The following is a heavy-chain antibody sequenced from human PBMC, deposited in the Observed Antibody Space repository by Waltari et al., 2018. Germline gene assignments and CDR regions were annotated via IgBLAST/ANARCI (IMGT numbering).Heavy chain of an antibody. CDR3: ARNIVVVPAAPIAVAGTAGSYMDV. CDR1: GGSFSGYY. D-gene: IGHD2-2*01. V-gene: IGHV4-34*01. CDR2: IKHSGST. Sequence: QVQLQQWGAGLLKPSETLSLTCAVYGGSFSGYYWSWIRQPPGKGREWIGEIKHSGSTNNNPSLKSRVTISVDTSKNQFSLKLSSVTAADTAVYYCARNIVVVPAAPIAVAGTAGSYMDVWGKGTTVTVSS. J-gene: IGHJ6*03.